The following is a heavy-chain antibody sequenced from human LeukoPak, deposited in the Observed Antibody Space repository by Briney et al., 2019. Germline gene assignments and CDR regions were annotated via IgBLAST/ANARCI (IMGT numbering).Heavy chain of an antibody. D-gene: IGHD3-22*01. Sequence: PGGSLRLSCVASGFTFSTYRMSWVRQAPGKGLVWVANIIQDGSAKNYVDSVKGRFTISRDNAKNSLYLQMNSLRAEDTAVYYCARVTSYYYNTSGDYYLDYWGQGTLVTVSS. J-gene: IGHJ4*02. V-gene: IGHV3-7*04. CDR2: IIQDGSAK. CDR1: GFTFSTYR. CDR3: ARVTSYYYNTSGDYYLDY.